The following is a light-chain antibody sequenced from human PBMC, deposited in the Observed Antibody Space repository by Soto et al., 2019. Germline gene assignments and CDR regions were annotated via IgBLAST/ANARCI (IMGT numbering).Light chain of an antibody. CDR1: SSNIGAGYD. V-gene: IGLV1-40*01. Sequence: QSVLTQPPSVSGAPGQRVTISCTGSSSNIGAGYDVHWYQQLPGTAPKLLIYGNSNRPSGVPDRFSGSNSGTSASLAITGLQAEEEADYYCQSYDSSLSGFYVFGTGTKVTVL. CDR3: QSYDSSLSGFYV. J-gene: IGLJ1*01. CDR2: GNS.